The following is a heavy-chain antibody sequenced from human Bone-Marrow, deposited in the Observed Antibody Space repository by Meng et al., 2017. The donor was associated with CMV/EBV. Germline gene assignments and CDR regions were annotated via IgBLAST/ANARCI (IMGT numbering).Heavy chain of an antibody. J-gene: IGHJ4*02. D-gene: IGHD3-22*01. CDR3: ARDNSSGGFDY. CDR2: MNPNSGNT. CDR1: GYTFTSYD. V-gene: IGHV1-8*01. Sequence: ASHKASCKASGYTFTSYDINWVRQATGQGLEWMGWMNPNSGNTGYAQKFQGRVTMTRNTSISTAYMELSSLRSEDTAVYYCARDNSSGGFDYWGQGTLVTVSS.